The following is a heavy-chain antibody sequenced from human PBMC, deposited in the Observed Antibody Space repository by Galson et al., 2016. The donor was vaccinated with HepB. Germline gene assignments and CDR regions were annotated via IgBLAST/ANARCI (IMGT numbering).Heavy chain of an antibody. V-gene: IGHV3-23*01. D-gene: IGHD3-3*01. CDR2: ISGSGGRT. CDR3: AKDLGFLEWLFFDSYYYYGMDV. Sequence: SLRLSCAASGFTFSSYAMSWVRQAPGKGLEWVSAISGSGGRTYYADSVKGRFTISRDNSKNTLYLQMNSLRAEDTAVYYCAKDLGFLEWLFFDSYYYYGMDVWGQGTTVTVSS. J-gene: IGHJ6*02. CDR1: GFTFSSYA.